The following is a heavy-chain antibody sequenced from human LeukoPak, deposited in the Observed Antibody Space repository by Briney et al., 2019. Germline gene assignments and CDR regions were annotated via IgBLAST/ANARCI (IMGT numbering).Heavy chain of an antibody. CDR2: FDPEDGET. V-gene: IGHV1-24*01. CDR1: GYTLTELS. J-gene: IGHJ4*02. CDR3: ATDLGEDREQLWLGSDY. Sequence: ASVKVSCKVSGYTLTELSMHWVRQAPGKGLEWMGGFDPEDGETIYAQKFQGRVTMTVDTSTDTAYMELSSLRSEDTAVYYCATDLGEDREQLWLGSDYWGQGTLVTVSS. D-gene: IGHD5-18*01.